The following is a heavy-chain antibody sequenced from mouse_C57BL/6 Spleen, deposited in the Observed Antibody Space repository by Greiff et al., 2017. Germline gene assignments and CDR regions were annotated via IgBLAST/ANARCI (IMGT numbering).Heavy chain of an antibody. D-gene: IGHD1-1*01. CDR3: ARGGTTVDY. Sequence: VQLQQSGAELVKPGASVKLSCTASGFNITDYYMNWVKQRTEQGLEWIGRIDPEDGETKYAPKFQGKATITADTSANTAYLQLISLTSEDTAVYYCARGGTTVDYRGQGTTLTVSS. CDR1: GFNITDYY. CDR2: IDPEDGET. V-gene: IGHV14-2*01. J-gene: IGHJ2*01.